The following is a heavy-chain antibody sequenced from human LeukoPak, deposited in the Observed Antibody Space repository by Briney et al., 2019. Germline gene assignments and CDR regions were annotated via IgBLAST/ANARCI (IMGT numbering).Heavy chain of an antibody. J-gene: IGHJ6*03. CDR1: GYTFTSYD. CDR2: VNPNSGNT. V-gene: IGHV1-8*01. Sequence: ASVKVSCKASGYTFTSYDINWVRQATGQGLEWMGWVNPNSGNTGYAQKFQGRVTMTRNTSISTAYMELSSLRSEDTAVYYCARTPRGGLSGWYLYYYYMDVWGKGTTVTISS. D-gene: IGHD6-19*01. CDR3: ARTPRGGLSGWYLYYYYMDV.